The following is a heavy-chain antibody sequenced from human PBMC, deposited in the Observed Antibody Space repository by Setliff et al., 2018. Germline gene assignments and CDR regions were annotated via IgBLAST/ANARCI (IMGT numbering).Heavy chain of an antibody. D-gene: IGHD3-10*01. CDR2: ISVYTGHT. V-gene: IGHV1-18*01. CDR3: ARSQWDGLWFKELLSN. CDR1: GYSFSNDD. Sequence: ASVKVSCKASGYSFSNDDIMWVRQAPGQGLEWMGWISVYTGHTKSAQKFQGRVTMTTDTSTSTAYMELRILTSHDTAVYYCARSQWDGLWFKELLSNWGQGTLVTVSS. J-gene: IGHJ4*02.